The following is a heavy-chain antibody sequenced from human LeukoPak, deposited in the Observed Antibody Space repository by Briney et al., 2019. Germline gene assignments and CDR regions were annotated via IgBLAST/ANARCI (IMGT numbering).Heavy chain of an antibody. V-gene: IGHV3-23*01. D-gene: IGHD3-10*01. CDR2: ISDSGGST. CDR3: AKVVTMVRGVIITWYYYMDV. CDR1: GFTFSSYA. J-gene: IGHJ6*03. Sequence: PGGSLRLSCAASGFTFSSYAMSWVRQAPGRGLEWVSLISDSGGSTYYADSVKGRLPLPRDNSKNTLYLQMNSLRAEHTAVYYCAKVVTMVRGVIITWYYYMDVWGKGTTVTISS.